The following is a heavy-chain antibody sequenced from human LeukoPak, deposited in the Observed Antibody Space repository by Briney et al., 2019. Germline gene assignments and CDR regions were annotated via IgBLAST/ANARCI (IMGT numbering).Heavy chain of an antibody. Sequence: PGGSLRLSCAASGFTFSSYAMHWVRQAPGKGLEWVSVIYSGGSTYYADSVKGRFAISRDNSKNALYLQMNSLRAEDTAVYYCTRDFPKFDCWGQGTLVTVSS. CDR3: TRDFPKFDC. J-gene: IGHJ4*02. CDR2: IYSGGST. CDR1: GFTFSSYA. V-gene: IGHV3-66*01.